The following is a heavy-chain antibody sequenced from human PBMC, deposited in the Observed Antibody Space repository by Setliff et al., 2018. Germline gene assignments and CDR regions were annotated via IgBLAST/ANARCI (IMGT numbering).Heavy chain of an antibody. J-gene: IGHJ4*02. V-gene: IGHV4-39*01. D-gene: IGHD3-10*01. CDR3: ARHEFVGGYYGSVTYRHFDY. CDR1: GDSISSTSYQ. Sequence: PSETLSLTCTVSGDSISSTSYQWGWVRQPPGKGLEWIGSIYYTGTAYYNLSLKSRVTISVDTSKNQFSLQVTSLAATGTALYFCARHEFVGGYYGSVTYRHFDYWGQGILVTVSS. CDR2: IYYTGTA.